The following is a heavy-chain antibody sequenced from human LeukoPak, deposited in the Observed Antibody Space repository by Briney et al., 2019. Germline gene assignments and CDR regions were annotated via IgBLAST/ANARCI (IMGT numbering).Heavy chain of an antibody. Sequence: GGSLRLSCEASGFTFTTYSMTWVRQAPGKGLEWVAVISYDGSSKYYADSVKGRFTISRDNSKNTLYLQMNSLRAEDTAVYYCARDLEGSSWFFDYWGQGTLVTVSS. D-gene: IGHD6-13*01. CDR1: GFTFTTYS. CDR3: ARDLEGSSWFFDY. CDR2: ISYDGSSK. J-gene: IGHJ4*02. V-gene: IGHV3-30*03.